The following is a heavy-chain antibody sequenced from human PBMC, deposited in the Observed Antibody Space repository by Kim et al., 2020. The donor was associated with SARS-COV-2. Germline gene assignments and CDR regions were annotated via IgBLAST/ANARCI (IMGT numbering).Heavy chain of an antibody. J-gene: IGHJ5*02. CDR3: ARGVDTGYYLWLQNWFDP. CDR1: GYSFTSYW. Sequence: GESLKISCKGSGYSFTSYWIGWVRQMPGKGLEWMGIIYPGDSDTRYSPSFQGQVTISAAKSISTAYLQWSSLKASDTAMYYCARGVDTGYYLWLQNWFDPWGQGTLVTVSS. V-gene: IGHV5-51*01. D-gene: IGHD3-9*01. CDR2: IYPGDSDT.